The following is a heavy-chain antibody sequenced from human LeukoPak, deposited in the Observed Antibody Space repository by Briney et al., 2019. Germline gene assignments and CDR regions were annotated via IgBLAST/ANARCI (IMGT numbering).Heavy chain of an antibody. CDR2: TGLNSVNT. CDR3: AKGDDIGKHPTRAYYFDT. CDR1: GFTFSRHA. D-gene: IGHD5-24*01. V-gene: IGHV3-23*01. Sequence: GGSLRLSCAASGFTFSRHAKSWVRQAPGKGLEWVSTTGLNSVNTLCAESVQGRFSISRDNSKNTLDLQMDHLRVDDTAVYYCAKGDDIGKHPTRAYYFDTWGQGTLVTVSS. J-gene: IGHJ4*02.